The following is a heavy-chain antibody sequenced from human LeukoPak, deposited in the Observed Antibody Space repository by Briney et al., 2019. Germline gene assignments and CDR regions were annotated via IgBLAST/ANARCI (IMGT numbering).Heavy chain of an antibody. CDR1: GYSFSSYW. CDR2: IYPGHSDT. V-gene: IGHV5-51*01. D-gene: IGHD2-15*01. CDR3: ARAPLDCRGNHWGVWFDP. Sequence: GESLKISCKGSGYSFSSYWIGWVRQMPGKGLEWMGIIYPGHSDTKYSPSFQGQVTMTADRSINTAYLQWSSLKASDTAIYYCARAPLDCRGNHWGVWFDPWGQGTLVTVSS. J-gene: IGHJ5*02.